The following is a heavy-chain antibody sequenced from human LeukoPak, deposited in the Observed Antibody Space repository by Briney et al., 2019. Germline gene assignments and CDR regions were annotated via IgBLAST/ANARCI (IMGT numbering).Heavy chain of an antibody. D-gene: IGHD6-19*01. V-gene: IGHV1-58*01. CDR3: AAAGSGWSLFDY. CDR1: GFTFTSSA. Sequence: SVKVSCKASGFTFTSSAVQWVRQARGQRLEWIGWIVVGSGNTNYAQKFQERVTITRDMSTSTAYMELSSLRSEDTAVYYCAAAGSGWSLFDYWGQGNPGHRLL. CDR2: IVVGSGNT. J-gene: IGHJ4*02.